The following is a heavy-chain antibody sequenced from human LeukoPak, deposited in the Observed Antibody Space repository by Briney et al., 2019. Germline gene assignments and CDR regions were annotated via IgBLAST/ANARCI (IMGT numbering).Heavy chain of an antibody. Sequence: PGRSLRLSCAASGFTFSSYGMHWVRQAPGKGLEWVAVIWYDGSNKYYADSVKGRFTISRDNSKNTLYLQMNSLRAEDTAVYYCAKDYGESDGLIYYYYYMDVWGKGTTVTVSS. D-gene: IGHD3-10*01. CDR3: AKDYGESDGLIYYYYYMDV. J-gene: IGHJ6*03. V-gene: IGHV3-33*06. CDR2: IWYDGSNK. CDR1: GFTFSSYG.